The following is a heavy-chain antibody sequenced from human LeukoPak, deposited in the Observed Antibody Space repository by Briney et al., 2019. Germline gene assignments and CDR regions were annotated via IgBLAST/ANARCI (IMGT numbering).Heavy chain of an antibody. V-gene: IGHV3-23*01. CDR2: ISGSGGST. D-gene: IGHD3-10*01. CDR1: GFTFSSYA. CDR3: AKDLDYYGSGSGMDV. J-gene: IGHJ6*02. Sequence: PGGSLRLSCAASGFTFSSYAMSWVRQAPGKGLEWVSAISGSGGSTYYADSVKGRFTISRDNSKNTLYLQMNSLRAEDTAVYYCAKDLDYYGSGSGMDVWGQGTTVTVSS.